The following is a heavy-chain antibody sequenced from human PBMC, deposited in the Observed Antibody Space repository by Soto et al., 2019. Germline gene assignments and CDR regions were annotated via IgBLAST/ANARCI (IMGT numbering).Heavy chain of an antibody. J-gene: IGHJ4*02. CDR3: ARAIWNDAGYFVS. V-gene: IGHV4-59*01. CDR1: GDSNESDY. D-gene: IGHD1-1*01. Sequence: QVHLQESGPGLVKPSETLSLTCSVSGDSNESDYWAWIRQPPGQGLEWIGYVSKGGTSNSNPTLKSRVTISVASSMNQFAQTLRSVTTADTAGYYCARAIWNDAGYFVSWGQGILVTVSS. CDR2: VSKGGTS.